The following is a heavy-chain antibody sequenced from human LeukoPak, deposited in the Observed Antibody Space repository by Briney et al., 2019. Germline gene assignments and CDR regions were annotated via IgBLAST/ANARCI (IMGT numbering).Heavy chain of an antibody. CDR1: GFTFSSYW. CDR3: AKWGAGDAFDI. Sequence: GGSLRLSCAASGFTFSSYWMSWVRQAPGKGLKCVASIKQDGSEKYYVDSVKGRFTISRDNTKNSLYLQMNSLRVEDTAVYYCAKWGAGDAFDIWGQGTMVTVSS. CDR2: IKQDGSEK. J-gene: IGHJ3*02. V-gene: IGHV3-7*01. D-gene: IGHD1-26*01.